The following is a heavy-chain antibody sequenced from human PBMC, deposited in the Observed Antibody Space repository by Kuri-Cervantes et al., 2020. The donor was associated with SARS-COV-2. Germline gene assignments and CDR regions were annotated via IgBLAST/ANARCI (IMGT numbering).Heavy chain of an antibody. CDR2: IVVGSGNT. V-gene: IGHV1-58*02. J-gene: IGHJ5*02. D-gene: IGHD1-1*01. CDR3: ARHWVPLGGPRDWFDP. CDR1: GFTFTSSA. Sequence: SVKVSCKASGFTFTSSAMQWVRQARGQRLEWIGWIVVGSGNTNYAQKFQERVTITRDMSTSTAYMELSSLRSEDTAVYYCARHWVPLGGPRDWFDPWGQGTLVTASS.